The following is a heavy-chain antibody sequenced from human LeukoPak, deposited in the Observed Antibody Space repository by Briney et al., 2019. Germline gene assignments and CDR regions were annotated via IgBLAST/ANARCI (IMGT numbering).Heavy chain of an antibody. CDR3: ASTPTGTRYNWFDP. J-gene: IGHJ5*02. CDR2: ISAYNGNT. V-gene: IGHV1-18*01. CDR1: GYTFTSYG. D-gene: IGHD1/OR15-1a*01. Sequence: ASVKVSCKASGYTFTSYGISWVRQAPGQGLEWMGWISAYNGNTNYAQKLQGRVTMTTDTSTSTAYMELRSLRSDDTAVYYCASTPTGTRYNWFDPWGQGTLVTVSS.